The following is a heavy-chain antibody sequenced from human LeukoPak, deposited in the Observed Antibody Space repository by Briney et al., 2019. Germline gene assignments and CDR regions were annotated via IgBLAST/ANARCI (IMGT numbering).Heavy chain of an antibody. V-gene: IGHV3-53*01. CDR2: IYSGGST. D-gene: IGHD5-18*01. J-gene: IGHJ6*02. Sequence: HTGGSLRLSCAASGFTVSSNYMSWVRQAPGKGLEWVSVIYSGGSTYYADSVKGRFTISRDNSKNTLYLQMNRLRAEDTAVYYCARDLRGYSYGFGLGGMDVWGQGTTVTVSS. CDR1: GFTVSSNY. CDR3: ARDLRGYSYGFGLGGMDV.